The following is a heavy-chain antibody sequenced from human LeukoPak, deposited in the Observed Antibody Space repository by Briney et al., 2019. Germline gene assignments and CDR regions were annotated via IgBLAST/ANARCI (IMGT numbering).Heavy chain of an antibody. CDR1: GFIFSNYN. D-gene: IGHD1-26*01. J-gene: IGHJ4*02. CDR3: ARYSGRTSSFDY. CDR2: ISSSSSYI. Sequence: GGSLRLSCAASGFIFSNYNMSWVRQAPGKGLEWVSSISSSSSYICYADSVKGRFTISRDNAKNALYLQMNSLRAEDTAVYYCARYSGRTSSFDYWGQGTLVTVSS. V-gene: IGHV3-21*01.